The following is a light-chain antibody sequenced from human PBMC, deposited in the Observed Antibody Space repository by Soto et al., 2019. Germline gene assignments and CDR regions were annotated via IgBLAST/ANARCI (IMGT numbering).Light chain of an antibody. CDR1: RSDVGSYNS. V-gene: IGLV2-23*02. J-gene: IGLJ2*01. CDR3: FSYAGNSIWL. CDR2: EVT. Sequence: QSALTQPASVSGSPGQSITISCTGTRSDVGSYNSIAWYQQHPGKAPRVVIFEVTKRPSGISDRFSGSKSGYMASLTISGLQAEDEADYFCFSYAGNSIWLFGGGTQLTVL.